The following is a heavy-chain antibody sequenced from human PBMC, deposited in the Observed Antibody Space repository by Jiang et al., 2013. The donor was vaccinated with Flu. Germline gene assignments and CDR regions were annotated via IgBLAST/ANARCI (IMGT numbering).Heavy chain of an antibody. D-gene: IGHD1-26*01. Sequence: SVKVSCKASGGTFSSYAISWVRQAPGQGLEWMGGIIPIFGTANYAQKFQGRVTITADESTSTAYMELSSLRSEDTAVYYCARVGAPGATGPGRFDPWGQGTLVTVSS. V-gene: IGHV1-69*01. CDR3: ARVGAPGATGPGRFDP. J-gene: IGHJ5*02. CDR2: IIPIFGTA. CDR1: GGTFSSYA.